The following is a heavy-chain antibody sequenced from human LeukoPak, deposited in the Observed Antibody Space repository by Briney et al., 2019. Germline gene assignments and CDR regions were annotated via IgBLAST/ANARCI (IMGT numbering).Heavy chain of an antibody. CDR1: GYTFTSYG. CDR3: ARDQGYAGGTTFYYHYGMDV. D-gene: IGHD1-7*01. Sequence: GASVKVSCKASGYTFTSYGISWVRQAPGQGLEWMGWISAYNGNTNYAQKLQGRVTMTTDTSTSTAYMELRSLRSDDTAVYYCARDQGYAGGTTFYYHYGMDVWGQGTTVTVSS. J-gene: IGHJ6*02. CDR2: ISAYNGNT. V-gene: IGHV1-18*01.